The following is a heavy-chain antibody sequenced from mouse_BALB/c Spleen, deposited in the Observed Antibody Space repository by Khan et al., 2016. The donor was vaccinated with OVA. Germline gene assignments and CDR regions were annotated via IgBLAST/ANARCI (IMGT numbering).Heavy chain of an antibody. CDR2: IKYSGST. J-gene: IGHJ2*01. Sequence: EVQLQESGPGLVKPSQSLSLTCTVTGYAITSDYAWNWIRQFPGNKVEWMGYIKYSGSTSYNPSLKSRISITRDTSKNQFFLQLKSVTSEDTATYYCARSGTISTVVVTDFDFWGQGTTLTVSS. CDR3: ARSGTISTVVVTDFDF. D-gene: IGHD1-1*01. CDR1: GYAITSDYA. V-gene: IGHV3-2*02.